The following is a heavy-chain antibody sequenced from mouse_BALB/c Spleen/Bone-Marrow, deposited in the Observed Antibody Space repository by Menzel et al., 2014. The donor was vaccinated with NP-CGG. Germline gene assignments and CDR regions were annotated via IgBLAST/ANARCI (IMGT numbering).Heavy chain of an antibody. V-gene: IGHV1-7*01. Sequence: VQLQQSGAELAKPGASVKMSCKASGYTFTSYWMHWVKQRPGQGLEWIGYINPSTGYTEYNQKFKDEATLTADKSSSTPYMQLNSLTSEDSAVYYCARDCYFDVWGARTTLTVSS. CDR2: INPSTGYT. CDR1: GYTFTSYW. CDR3: ARDCYFDV. J-gene: IGHJ1*01.